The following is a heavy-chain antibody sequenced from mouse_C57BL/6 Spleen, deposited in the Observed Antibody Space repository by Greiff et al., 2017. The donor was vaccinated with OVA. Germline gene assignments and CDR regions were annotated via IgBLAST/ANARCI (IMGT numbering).Heavy chain of an antibody. CDR3: ERRMSYYSTPDLDY. D-gene: IGHD2-5*01. V-gene: IGHV1-55*01. J-gene: IGHJ2*01. CDR2: IYPGSGST. CDR1: GYTFTSYC. Sequence: VKLQQPGAELVKPGASVKMSCKASGYTFTSYCITWVKQRPGQGLEWIGDIYPGSGSTYYNEKFKSKATLTVDTSSSTAYLQLSSLTSEDSAVYYGERRMSYYSTPDLDYWGQGTTLTVSS.